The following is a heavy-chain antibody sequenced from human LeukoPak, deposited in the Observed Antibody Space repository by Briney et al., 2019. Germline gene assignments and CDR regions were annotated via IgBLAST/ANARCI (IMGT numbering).Heavy chain of an antibody. J-gene: IGHJ4*02. V-gene: IGHV4-34*01. CDR3: ARGRYGDYGRYFDY. CDR1: GGSFRGYY. D-gene: IGHD4-17*01. CDR2: INHSGST. Sequence: PSETLSLTCAVYGGSFRGYYWSWIRQPPGKGLEWIGEINHSGSTNYNPSLKSRVTISVDTSKNQFSLKLSSVTAADTAVYSCARGRYGDYGRYFDYWGQGTLVTVSS.